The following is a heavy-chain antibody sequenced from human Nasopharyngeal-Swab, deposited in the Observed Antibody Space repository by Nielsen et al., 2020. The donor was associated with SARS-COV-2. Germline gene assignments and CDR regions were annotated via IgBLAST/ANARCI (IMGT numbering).Heavy chain of an antibody. V-gene: IGHV4-31*03. CDR2: IYYSGST. J-gene: IGHJ3*02. CDR3: ARGFMITFGGVNAFDI. D-gene: IGHD3-16*01. CDR1: GGSISSGGYY. Sequence: LSLTCTVSGGSISSGGYYWSWIRQHPGKGLEWIGYIYYSGSTYYNPSLKSRVTISVDTSKNQFSLKLSSVTAADTAVYYCARGFMITFGGVNAFDIWGQGTMVTVSS.